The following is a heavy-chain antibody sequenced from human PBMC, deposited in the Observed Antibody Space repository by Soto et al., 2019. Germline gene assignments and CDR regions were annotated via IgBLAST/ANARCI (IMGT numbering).Heavy chain of an antibody. D-gene: IGHD2-15*01. Sequence: EVQLLESGGGLVQPGGSLRLSCTASGFTFYTYAMTWVRQAPGKGLEWGSSITDTGVTTDYADSVKGRFTISRDNSKNTLYLQMNSLRTDDSAVYYCAKDTPVVMFLFDSWGRGTLVTVSS. CDR1: GFTFYTYA. CDR2: ITDTGVTT. CDR3: AKDTPVVMFLFDS. J-gene: IGHJ4*02. V-gene: IGHV3-23*01.